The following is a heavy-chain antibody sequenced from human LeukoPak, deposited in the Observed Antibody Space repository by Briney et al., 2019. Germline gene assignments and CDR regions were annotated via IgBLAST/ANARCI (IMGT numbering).Heavy chain of an antibody. J-gene: IGHJ4*02. CDR1: GFTFSSYA. V-gene: IGHV3-30*04. D-gene: IGHD2-15*01. CDR2: ISYDGSNK. CDR3: ARGRPSSEGYFDY. Sequence: PGRSLRLSCAASGFTFSSYAMHWVRQAPGKGLEWVAVISYDGSNKYYADSVKGRFTISRDNSENTLYLQMNSLRAEDTAVYYCARGRPSSEGYFDYWGQGTLVTVSS.